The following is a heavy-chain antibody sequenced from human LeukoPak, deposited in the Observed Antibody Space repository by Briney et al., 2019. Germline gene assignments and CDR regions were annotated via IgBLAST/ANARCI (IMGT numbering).Heavy chain of an antibody. CDR3: AKYYDFVVRYFDY. CDR2: IYSGGAT. J-gene: IGHJ4*02. D-gene: IGHD3-3*01. CDR1: GFTVRTNY. Sequence: GGSLRLSCAASGFTVRTNYMGWVRQAPGKGLEWVSVIYSGGATYYADSVKGRFTISRDNSKNTLYLQMNSLRAEDTAVYYCAKYYDFVVRYFDYWGQGTLVTVSS. V-gene: IGHV3-53*01.